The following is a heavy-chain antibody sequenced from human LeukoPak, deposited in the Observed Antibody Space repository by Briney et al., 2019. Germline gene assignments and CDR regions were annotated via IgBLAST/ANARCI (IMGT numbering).Heavy chain of an antibody. J-gene: IGHJ4*02. Sequence: GGSLRLSCAASGFTFSSYAMSWVRQAPGKGLEWVSVIYSGGSTYYADSVKGRFTISRENSKNTLYLQMNSLRAEDTAVYYCARDVRYFDWLFDYWGQGTLVTVSS. V-gene: IGHV3-23*03. CDR1: GFTFSSYA. CDR3: ARDVRYFDWLFDY. CDR2: IYSGGST. D-gene: IGHD3-9*01.